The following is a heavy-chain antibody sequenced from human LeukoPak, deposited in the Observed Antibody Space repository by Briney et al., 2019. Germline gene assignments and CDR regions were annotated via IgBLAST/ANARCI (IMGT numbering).Heavy chain of an antibody. V-gene: IGHV1-2*02. CDR1: GYTFTGYD. CDR3: ARDQAAAGTNYYYYGMDV. D-gene: IGHD6-13*01. Sequence: ASVKVSCKASGYTFTGYDMHWVRQAPGQGLEWMGWINPNSGGTNYAQKFQGRVTMTRDTSISTAYMELSRLRSDDTAVYYCARDQAAAGTNYYYYGMDVWGQGTTVTVSS. CDR2: INPNSGGT. J-gene: IGHJ6*02.